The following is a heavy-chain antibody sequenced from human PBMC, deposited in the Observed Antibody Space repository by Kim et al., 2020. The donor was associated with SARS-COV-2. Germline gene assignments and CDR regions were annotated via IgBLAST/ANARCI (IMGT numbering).Heavy chain of an antibody. CDR2: ISYDGSNK. CDR1: GFTFSSYG. D-gene: IGHD3-3*01. CDR3: AKPQPKDYDFWSGYYRAWVGPFDY. J-gene: IGHJ4*02. Sequence: GGSLRLSCAASGFTFSSYGMHWVRQAPGKGLEWVAVISYDGSNKYYADSVKGRFTISRDNSKNTLYLQMNSLRAEDTAVYYCAKPQPKDYDFWSGYYRAWVGPFDYWGQGTLVTVSS. V-gene: IGHV3-30*18.